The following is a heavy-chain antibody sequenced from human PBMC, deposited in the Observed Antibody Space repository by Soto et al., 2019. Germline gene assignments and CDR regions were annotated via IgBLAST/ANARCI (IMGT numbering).Heavy chain of an antibody. CDR2: IYYSGST. V-gene: IGHV4-39*01. CDR1: GGSISSSSYY. D-gene: IGHD3-3*01. CDR3: ARRLSATIFGVVSPRFWWFDP. J-gene: IGHJ5*02. Sequence: PSETLSLTCTVSGGSISSSSYYWGWIRQPPGKGLEWVGSIYYSGSTYYNPSLKSRVTISADTSKNQFSLTLTSVTAADTAVYYRARRLSATIFGVVSPRFWWFDPWGQGTLVTVSS.